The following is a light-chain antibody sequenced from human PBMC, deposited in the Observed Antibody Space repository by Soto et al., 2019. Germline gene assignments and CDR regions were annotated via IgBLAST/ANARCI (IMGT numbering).Light chain of an antibody. J-gene: IGLJ1*01. Sequence: QSALTQPASVSGSPGQSITISCTGTSSDVGGYNYVSWYQHHPGKAPKLMIYDVSNRPSGVSNRFSGSKSGNTASLIISGLQAADEADYYCSSYTSISTLSTYVFGTGTKLTVL. V-gene: IGLV2-14*03. CDR2: DVS. CDR3: SSYTSISTLSTYV. CDR1: SSDVGGYNY.